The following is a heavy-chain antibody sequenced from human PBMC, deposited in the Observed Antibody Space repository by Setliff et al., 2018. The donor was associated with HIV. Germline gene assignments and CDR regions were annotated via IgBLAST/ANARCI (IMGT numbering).Heavy chain of an antibody. CDR3: ARRAVQDASITSSNWFDP. D-gene: IGHD2-2*01. J-gene: IGHJ5*02. CDR2: IYSSGST. Sequence: LSLTCTVSGGSISSYYWSWIRQPPGKGLEWIGYIYSSGSTNYNPSLKSRVTMSADESKNQFSLKLNSVTAADTAVYFCARRAVQDASITSSNWFDPWGHGTLVTVSS. V-gene: IGHV4-4*09. CDR1: GGSISSYY.